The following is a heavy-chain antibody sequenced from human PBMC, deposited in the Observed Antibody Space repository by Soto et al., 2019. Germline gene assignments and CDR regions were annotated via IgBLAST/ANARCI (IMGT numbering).Heavy chain of an antibody. D-gene: IGHD3-16*01. CDR3: VRVGRLGGY. CDR1: GFTFSTYW. Sequence: EVQLVESGGGLVQPGGSRRLSCTASGFTFSTYWMSWVRQAPGKGLGWVANIKEDGSEKYYVDSVKGRFSISRDNARSSLYLQMNSLRSEDTAVYYCVRVGRLGGYWGQGTQVTVSS. V-gene: IGHV3-7*03. CDR2: IKEDGSEK. J-gene: IGHJ4*02.